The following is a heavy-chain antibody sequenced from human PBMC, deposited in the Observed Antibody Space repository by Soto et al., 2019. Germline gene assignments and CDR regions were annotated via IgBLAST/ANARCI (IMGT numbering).Heavy chain of an antibody. CDR3: AKASGFWSGYPIEDYFDY. D-gene: IGHD3-3*01. Sequence: GGSLRLSCAASGFTFSSYAMSWVRQAPGKGLEWVSAISGSGGSTYYADSVKGRFTISRDNSKNTLYLQMNSLRAEDTAVYYCAKASGFWSGYPIEDYFDYWGQGTLVTVSS. CDR1: GFTFSSYA. V-gene: IGHV3-23*01. CDR2: ISGSGGST. J-gene: IGHJ4*02.